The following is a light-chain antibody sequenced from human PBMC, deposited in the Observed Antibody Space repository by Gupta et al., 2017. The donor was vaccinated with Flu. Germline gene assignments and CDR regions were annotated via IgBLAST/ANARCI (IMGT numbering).Light chain of an antibody. V-gene: IGLV1-47*01. CDR2: RNS. Sequence: SVLTQPPSASGTPGQRVTISCSGSSSNIGSNYVYWYQQLPGTAPKLLIYRNSQRPAGVPDRFSASKSGTAASLAISGRRAEDEADYYCAAWDDSRSVVFGGGTKLTVL. CDR1: SSNIGSNY. CDR3: AAWDDSRSVV. J-gene: IGLJ2*01.